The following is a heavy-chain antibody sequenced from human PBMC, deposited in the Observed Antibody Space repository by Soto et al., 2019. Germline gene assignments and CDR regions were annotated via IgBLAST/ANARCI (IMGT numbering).Heavy chain of an antibody. CDR3: AVDVGATSFGMDV. Sequence: ASVKVSCKASGYTFTGYYMHWVRQAPGQGLEWMGWINPNSGGTNYAQKFQGWVTMTRDTSISTAYMELSRLRSDDTAVYYCAVDVGATSFGMDVWGQGTTVTVSS. CDR2: INPNSGGT. CDR1: GYTFTGYY. J-gene: IGHJ6*02. V-gene: IGHV1-2*04. D-gene: IGHD1-26*01.